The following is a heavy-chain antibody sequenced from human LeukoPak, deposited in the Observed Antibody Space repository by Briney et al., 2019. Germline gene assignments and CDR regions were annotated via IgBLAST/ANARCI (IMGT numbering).Heavy chain of an antibody. J-gene: IGHJ4*02. CDR3: ARGWNHFYY. D-gene: IGHD1-1*01. CDR2: IYHSGST. V-gene: IGHV4-38-2*02. CDR1: GYSISSGFY. Sequence: SETLSLTCTVSGYSISSGFYWGWIRQPPGQGLEWIGSIYHSGSTYYNPSLKSRVTISVDTSKNQFSLKLSSVTAADTAVYYCARGWNHFYYCGQGTLVTVSS.